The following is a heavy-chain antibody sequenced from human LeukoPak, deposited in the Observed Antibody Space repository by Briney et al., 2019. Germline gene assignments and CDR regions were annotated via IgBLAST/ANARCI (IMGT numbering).Heavy chain of an antibody. CDR1: GGSLSGYY. CDR2: IYHSGST. J-gene: IGHJ4*02. Sequence: SETMSLTCTVSGGSLSGYYWSWIRQPPGKGLEWIGYIYHSGSTYYNPSLKSRVTISVDRSKNQFSLKLSSVTAADTAVYYCARENGQLLRYWGQGTLVTVSS. V-gene: IGHV4-59*12. CDR3: ARENGQLLRY. D-gene: IGHD2-2*01.